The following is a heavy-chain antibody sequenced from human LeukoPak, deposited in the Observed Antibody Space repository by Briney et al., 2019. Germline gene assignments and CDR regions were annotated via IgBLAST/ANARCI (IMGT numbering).Heavy chain of an antibody. CDR1: GFTFGTYA. J-gene: IGHJ3*02. CDR3: ARELAGTHAFDI. CDR2: ISGSGGTI. V-gene: IGHV3-23*01. Sequence: GGSLRLSCAASGFTFGTYAMSWVRQAPGKGLEWVSAISGSGGTIYYADSVKGRFTISRDNSKNTLYLQMYSLRAEATAVYYCARELAGTHAFDIWGQGTMVTVSS. D-gene: IGHD6-19*01.